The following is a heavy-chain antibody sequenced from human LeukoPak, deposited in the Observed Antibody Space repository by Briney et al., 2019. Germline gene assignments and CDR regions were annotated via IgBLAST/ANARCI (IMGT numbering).Heavy chain of an antibody. J-gene: IGHJ4*02. CDR3: ARDLDWNTLFDY. D-gene: IGHD3/OR15-3a*01. V-gene: IGHV3-30*04. Sequence: GGSLRLSCAASGFTFSSYAMHWVRQAPGKGLEWVAVISYDGSNKYYADSVKGRFTISRDNSKNTLYLQMNSLRAEDTAVYYCARDLDWNTLFDYWGQGTLVTVSS. CDR2: ISYDGSNK. CDR1: GFTFSSYA.